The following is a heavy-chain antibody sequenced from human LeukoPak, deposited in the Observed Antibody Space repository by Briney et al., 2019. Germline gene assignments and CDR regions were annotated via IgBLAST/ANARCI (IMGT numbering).Heavy chain of an antibody. V-gene: IGHV4-59*01. CDR1: GGSISSYY. CDR2: IYYSGST. Sequence: PSETLSLTCTVSGGSISSYYWSWIRQPPGKGLEWIGYIYYSGSTNYNPSLKSRVTISVDTSKNQFSLKLSSVTAADTAVYYCARRYGRFGALTPWGQGTLVTVSS. CDR3: ARRYGRFGALTP. D-gene: IGHD3-10*01. J-gene: IGHJ5*02.